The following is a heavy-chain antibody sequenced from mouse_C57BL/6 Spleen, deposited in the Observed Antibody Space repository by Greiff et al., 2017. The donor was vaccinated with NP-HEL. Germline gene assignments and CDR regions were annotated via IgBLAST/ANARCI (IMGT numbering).Heavy chain of an antibody. V-gene: IGHV5-4*01. Sequence: DVMLVESGGGLVKPGGSLKLSCAASGFTFSSYAMSWVRQTPEKRLEWVATISDGGSYTYYPDNVKGRFTISRDNAKNNLYLQMSHLKSEDTAMYYCARDRIYYFDYWGQGTTLTVSS. CDR3: ARDRIYYFDY. CDR2: ISDGGSYT. J-gene: IGHJ2*01. CDR1: GFTFSSYA.